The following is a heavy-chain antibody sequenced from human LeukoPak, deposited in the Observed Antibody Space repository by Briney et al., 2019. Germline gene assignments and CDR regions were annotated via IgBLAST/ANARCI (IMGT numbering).Heavy chain of an antibody. CDR3: ARVRSVVPAATGYENYYYMDV. CDR2: IYHSGST. J-gene: IGHJ6*03. Sequence: PSQTLSLTCAVSGGSISSGGYSWSWIRQPPGKGLEWIGYIYHSGSTYYNPSLKSRVTISVDTSKNQFSLKLSSVTAADTAVYYCARVRSVVPAATGYENYYYMDVWGKGTTVTVSS. D-gene: IGHD2-2*01. CDR1: GGSISSGGYS. V-gene: IGHV4-30-2*05.